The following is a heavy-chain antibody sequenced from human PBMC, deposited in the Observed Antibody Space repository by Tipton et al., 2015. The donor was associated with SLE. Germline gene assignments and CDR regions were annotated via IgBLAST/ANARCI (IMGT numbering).Heavy chain of an antibody. J-gene: IGHJ4*02. CDR2: ISVYNGNT. D-gene: IGHD2-15*01. V-gene: IGHV1-18*01. CDR1: GYSFSTYG. CDR3: SRGVVIAATPNYCDH. Sequence: QLVQSGAEVKKPGASVKVSCKASGYSFSTYGISWVRQAPGQGLEWMGWISVYNGNTNYAQKLQGRVTMTTDTSTSTAYMELRSLRSDDTALYYCSRGVVIAATPNYCDHWGQGTLVTVSS.